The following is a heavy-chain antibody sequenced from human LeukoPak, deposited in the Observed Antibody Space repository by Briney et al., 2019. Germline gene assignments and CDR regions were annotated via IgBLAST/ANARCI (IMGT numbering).Heavy chain of an antibody. J-gene: IGHJ4*02. D-gene: IGHD1-20*01. V-gene: IGHV3-11*01. Sequence: PGGSLRLSCAASGFTLRDYVMSWVRQAPGKGLEWVSYIDPSGTALFYADSVKGWFTISRDNGKNSLYLQLRSLRADDTAVYYCARAAYNWNWGQGTLVTVSS. CDR2: IDPSGTAL. CDR1: GFTLRDYV. CDR3: ARAAYNWN.